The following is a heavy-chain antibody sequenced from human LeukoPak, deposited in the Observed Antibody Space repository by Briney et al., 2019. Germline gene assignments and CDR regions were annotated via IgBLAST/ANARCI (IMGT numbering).Heavy chain of an antibody. D-gene: IGHD5-24*01. V-gene: IGHV1-8*03. CDR2: MNPNSGNT. Sequence: ASVKVSCKASGYTFTSYDINWVRQATGQGLEWMGWMNPNSGNTGYAQKFQGRVTITRNTSISTACMELSSLRSEDTAVYYCARRDGYNYVDYWGQGTLVTVSS. CDR1: GYTFTSYD. CDR3: ARRDGYNYVDY. J-gene: IGHJ4*02.